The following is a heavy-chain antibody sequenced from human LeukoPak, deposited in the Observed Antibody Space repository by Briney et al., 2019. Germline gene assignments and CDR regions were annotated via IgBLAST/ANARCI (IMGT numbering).Heavy chain of an antibody. J-gene: IGHJ4*02. D-gene: IGHD5-24*01. V-gene: IGHV4-34*01. CDR2: INHSGST. CDR1: GGSFSGYY. Sequence: SETLSLTCAVYGGSFSGYYWTWIRQPQGRGLEWIGEINHSGSTNYNPSLKSRVTISVDTSKSQFSLKLNSVTAADTAMYYCARGRDPYWGQGTLVTVSS. CDR3: ARGRDPY.